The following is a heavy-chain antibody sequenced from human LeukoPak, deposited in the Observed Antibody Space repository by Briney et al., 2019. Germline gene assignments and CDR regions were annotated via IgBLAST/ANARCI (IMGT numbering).Heavy chain of an antibody. V-gene: IGHV1-2*02. Sequence: ASVKVSCKASGYTFTGYYMHWVRQAPGQGLEWMGWINPNSGGTNYAQKFQGRVTMTRDTSISTAYMELSSLRSEDTAVYYCARSDPPLLWFGDSWFDPWGQGTLVTVSS. J-gene: IGHJ5*02. CDR3: ARSDPPLLWFGDSWFDP. CDR1: GYTFTGYY. D-gene: IGHD3-10*01. CDR2: INPNSGGT.